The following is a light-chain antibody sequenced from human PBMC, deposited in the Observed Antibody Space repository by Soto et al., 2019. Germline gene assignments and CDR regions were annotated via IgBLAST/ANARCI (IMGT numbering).Light chain of an antibody. Sequence: DLQMTQSHSILSASVGDRVAITCRASQSISAWVAWYQQKAGKAPKLLIYQASLLESGVPSRFSGSRSGTEFTLTISSLQPEDLATYYCQQYNSSPWTFGKGTKVEIK. CDR1: QSISAW. CDR2: QAS. V-gene: IGKV1-5*03. CDR3: QQYNSSPWT. J-gene: IGKJ1*01.